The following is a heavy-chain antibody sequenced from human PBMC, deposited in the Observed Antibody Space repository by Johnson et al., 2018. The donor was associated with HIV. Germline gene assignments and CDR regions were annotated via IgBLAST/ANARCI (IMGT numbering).Heavy chain of an antibody. J-gene: IGHJ3*02. V-gene: IGHV3-20*04. CDR2: FSWNGGSI. CDR1: GFTFSSYG. CDR3: AGGWSDAFDI. D-gene: IGHD6-19*01. Sequence: VQLVESGGGVVQPGRSLRLSCAASGFTFSSYGMHWVRQAPGKGLEWVSGFSWNGGSIGYADSVRGRFTISRDNAKNSLYLQMNSLRAEDTAVYYCAGGWSDAFDIWGQGTMVTVSS.